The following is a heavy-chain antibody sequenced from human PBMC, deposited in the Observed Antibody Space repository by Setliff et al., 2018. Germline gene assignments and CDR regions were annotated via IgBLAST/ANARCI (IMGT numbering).Heavy chain of an antibody. V-gene: IGHV4-61*09. D-gene: IGHD6-6*01. J-gene: IGHJ4*02. CDR1: GGSISSGSYY. CDR2: IYTSGST. Sequence: PSETLSLTCTVSGGSISSGSYYWSWIRQPAGKGLEWIGHIYTSGSTNYNPSLKSRVTISVDTSKDQFSLKVISMTAADTAVYYCARGRNIAARLLDSWGQGTLVTVSS. CDR3: ARGRNIAARLLDS.